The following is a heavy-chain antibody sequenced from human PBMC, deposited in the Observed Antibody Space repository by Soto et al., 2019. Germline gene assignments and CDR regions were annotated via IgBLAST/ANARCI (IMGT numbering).Heavy chain of an antibody. Sequence: SLRRSCAASGFIFGDYAMHCVLQSPVKVLEWVSVISGNSGSLGYADSVKGRFTISRDNAKNSLYLQMNSLRAEDTALYYCAKDRYSSSAYYYYGMDAWGQGTTVTVSS. V-gene: IGHV3-9*01. J-gene: IGHJ6*02. CDR2: ISGNSGSL. CDR3: AKDRYSSSAYYYYGMDA. D-gene: IGHD6-6*01. CDR1: GFIFGDYA.